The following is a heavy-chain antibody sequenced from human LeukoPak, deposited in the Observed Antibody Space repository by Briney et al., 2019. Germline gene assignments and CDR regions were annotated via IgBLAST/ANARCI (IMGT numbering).Heavy chain of an antibody. D-gene: IGHD3-22*01. CDR2: IIPILGIA. CDR3: ARGGFSNYYDSSGFDY. Sequence: GSSVKVSCKASGGXFSSYAISWVRQAPGQGLEWMGLIIPILGIANYAQKFQGRVTITADKSTSTAYMELSSLRSEDTAVYYCARGGFSNYYDSSGFDYWGQGTLVTVSS. J-gene: IGHJ4*02. CDR1: GGXFSSYA. V-gene: IGHV1-69*04.